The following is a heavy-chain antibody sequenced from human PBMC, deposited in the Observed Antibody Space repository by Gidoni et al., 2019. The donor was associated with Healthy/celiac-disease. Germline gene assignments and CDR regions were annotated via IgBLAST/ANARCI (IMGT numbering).Heavy chain of an antibody. CDR3: ARDYGDYVDWFDP. CDR1: GLIFSSYS. V-gene: IGHV3-21*01. J-gene: IGHJ5*02. D-gene: IGHD4-17*01. Sequence: EVQLVESGGGLVKPGGSLSLSSPASGLIFSSYSMNWARQAPGKGLEWVSSISGSSSYIYYADSVKGRFTISRDTANNSLYLQMNSLGAEDTAVYYCARDYGDYVDWFDPWGQGTLVTVSS. CDR2: ISGSSSYI.